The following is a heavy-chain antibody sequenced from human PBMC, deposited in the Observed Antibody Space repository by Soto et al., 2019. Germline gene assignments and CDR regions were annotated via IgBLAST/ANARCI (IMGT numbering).Heavy chain of an antibody. J-gene: IGHJ4*02. V-gene: IGHV2-5*01. D-gene: IGHD2-15*01. Sequence: QITLKESGPTLVKPTQTLTLTCTFSGFSLSTSGVGVGWIRQPPGKALEWLALIYWNDDKRYSPSLKSRLTITKDTSKNQVVLTMTNMDPVDTATYYCAHSRRPVCGGRYYFDYWGQGTLVTVSS. CDR1: GFSLSTSGVG. CDR3: AHSRRPVCGGRYYFDY. CDR2: IYWNDDK.